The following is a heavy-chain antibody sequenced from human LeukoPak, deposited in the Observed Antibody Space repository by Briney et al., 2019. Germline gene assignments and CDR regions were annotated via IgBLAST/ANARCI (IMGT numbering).Heavy chain of an antibody. J-gene: IGHJ3*01. D-gene: IGHD4-23*01. V-gene: IGHV4-34*01. CDR1: GGSFSGYY. CDR2: INHSGST. Sequence: PSETLSLTCAVYGGSFSGYYWSWIRQPPGKGLEWIGEINHSGSTNYNPSLKSRVTISVDTSKNQFSLKLSSVTAADTAVYYCARERRLLRGDAFDVWGQGTRVTVSS. CDR3: ARERRLLRGDAFDV.